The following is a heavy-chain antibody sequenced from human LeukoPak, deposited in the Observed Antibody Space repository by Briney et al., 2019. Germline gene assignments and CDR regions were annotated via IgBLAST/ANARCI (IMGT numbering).Heavy chain of an antibody. Sequence: WGVLRLSCAASGFTFSSYGMHWVRQAPGKGLEWVAVIWYDGSNKYYADSVKGRFTISRDNSKNTLYLQMNSLRAEDTAVYYCARDHCYGSGSYYNGGIDYWGQGTLVTVSS. D-gene: IGHD3-10*01. CDR2: IWYDGSNK. J-gene: IGHJ4*02. V-gene: IGHV3-33*01. CDR1: GFTFSSYG. CDR3: ARDHCYGSGSYYNGGIDY.